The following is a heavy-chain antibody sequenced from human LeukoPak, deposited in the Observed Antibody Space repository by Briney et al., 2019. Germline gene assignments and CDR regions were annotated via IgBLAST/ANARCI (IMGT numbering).Heavy chain of an antibody. D-gene: IGHD1-26*01. CDR1: GYTFINYG. CDR3: ARKYSGVDV. CDR2: ISAHNGNT. V-gene: IGHV1-18*01. J-gene: IGHJ6*02. Sequence: EASVKVSCKASGYTFINYGVTWVRQAPGQGLEWMGWISAHNGNTNYPQKLQGRVTMTTDTSTSTAYMELRSLRSDDTAVYYCARKYSGVDVWGQGTTVTVSS.